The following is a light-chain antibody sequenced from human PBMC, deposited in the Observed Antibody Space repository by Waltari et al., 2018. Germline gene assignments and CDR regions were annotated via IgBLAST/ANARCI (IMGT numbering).Light chain of an antibody. Sequence: EIVLTQSPGTLSLSPGERATLSCRASQDVGKYLAWSQQHTGQAPRLLIYHASIRATGIPDRFSGSGSGTDFTLTISRLEPEDFAVYYCQKYVNLPATFGQGTKVEIK. J-gene: IGKJ1*01. CDR2: HAS. V-gene: IGKV3-20*01. CDR3: QKYVNLPAT. CDR1: QDVGKY.